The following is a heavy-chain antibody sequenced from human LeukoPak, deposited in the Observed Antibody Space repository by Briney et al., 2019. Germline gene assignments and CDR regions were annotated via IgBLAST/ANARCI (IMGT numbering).Heavy chain of an antibody. V-gene: IGHV4-59*01. Sequence: SETLSLTCTVSGGSISSYYWSWIRQPPGKGLEWIGYIYYSGSTNYNPSLKSRVTISVDTSKNQSSLKLSSVTAADTAVYYCARAKRGVRGYYYDSSGYYYVDYWGQGTLVTVSS. CDR1: GGSISSYY. CDR3: ARAKRGVRGYYYDSSGYYYVDY. J-gene: IGHJ4*02. CDR2: IYYSGST. D-gene: IGHD3-22*01.